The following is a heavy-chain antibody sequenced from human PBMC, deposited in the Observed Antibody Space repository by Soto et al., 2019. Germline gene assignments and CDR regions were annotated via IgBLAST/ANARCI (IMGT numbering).Heavy chain of an antibody. CDR1: GVSDSGYY. Sequence: ETLWLTCPMSGVSDSGYYWRWIRQPPGKGLEWLGYIFYAGTTLYNPSVESRVTISVDTSKNQFSMKLRSVTAADTAVYYCTRHAIIPRLQYGMDVWGQGTTVTVSS. J-gene: IGHJ6*02. CDR2: IFYAGTT. D-gene: IGHD2-2*01. CDR3: TRHAIIPRLQYGMDV. V-gene: IGHV4-59*02.